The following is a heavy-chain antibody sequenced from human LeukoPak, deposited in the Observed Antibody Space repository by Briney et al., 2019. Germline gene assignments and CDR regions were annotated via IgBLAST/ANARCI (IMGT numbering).Heavy chain of an antibody. J-gene: IGHJ4*02. CDR1: GFTFSSYA. Sequence: GGSLRLSCAASGFTFSSYAMHWVRQAPGKGLEWVAVISYDGSNKYYADSVKGRFTISRDNSKNTLYLQMNSLRAEDTAVYYCARWEMATISSFDYWGQGTLVTVSS. CDR2: ISYDGSNK. CDR3: ARWEMATISSFDY. V-gene: IGHV3-30-3*01. D-gene: IGHD5-24*01.